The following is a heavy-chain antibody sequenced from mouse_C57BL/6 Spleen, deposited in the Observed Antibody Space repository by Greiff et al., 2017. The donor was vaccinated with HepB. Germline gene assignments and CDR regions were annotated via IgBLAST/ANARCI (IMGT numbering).Heavy chain of an antibody. V-gene: IGHV5-4*01. Sequence: EVQRVESGGGLVKPGGSLKLSCAASGFTFSSYAMSWVRQTPEKRLEWVATISDGGSYTYYPDNVKGRFTISRDNAKNNLYLQMSHLKSEDTAMYYCARDQLGRWYFDVWGTGTTVTVSS. CDR3: ARDQLGRWYFDV. CDR2: ISDGGSYT. CDR1: GFTFSSYA. D-gene: IGHD4-1*02. J-gene: IGHJ1*03.